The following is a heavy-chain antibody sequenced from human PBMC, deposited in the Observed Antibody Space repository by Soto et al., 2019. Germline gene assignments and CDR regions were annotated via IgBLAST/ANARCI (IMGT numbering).Heavy chain of an antibody. CDR2: VNPNGEST. D-gene: IGHD2-21*02. CDR1: GYSSSNYY. CDR3: ASVTTIWSN. V-gene: IGHV1-46*01. J-gene: IGHJ4*02. Sequence: QVQGVQSGAEGKEPGASVKVSCKASGYSSSNYYTHWVRQAPGQGLEWMGIVNPNGESTNYAQRFQGRVALTRDTSTNTDYMELSRLTSDDSAIYFCASVTTIWSNWGQGTLVTVSS.